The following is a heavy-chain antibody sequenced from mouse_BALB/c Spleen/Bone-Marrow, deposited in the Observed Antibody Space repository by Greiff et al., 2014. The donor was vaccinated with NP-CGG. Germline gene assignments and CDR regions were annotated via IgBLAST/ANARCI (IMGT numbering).Heavy chain of an antibody. CDR2: IDPANGNA. CDR1: GFNIKDTY. CDR3: ANYYYGSSLFAY. V-gene: IGHV14-3*02. J-gene: IGHJ3*01. D-gene: IGHD1-1*01. Sequence: VQLQQPGAELVKPGASVKLSCTASGFNIKDTYMHWGKQRPEQGLEWIGRIDPANGNAKYDPKFQGKATITADTSSNTAYLQLSSLTSEDTAVYYCANYYYGSSLFAYWGQGTLVTVSA.